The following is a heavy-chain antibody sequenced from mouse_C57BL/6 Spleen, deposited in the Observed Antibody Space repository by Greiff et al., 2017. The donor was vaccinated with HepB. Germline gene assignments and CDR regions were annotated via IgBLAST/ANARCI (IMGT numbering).Heavy chain of an antibody. CDR3: ARQGNNLPAWFAY. CDR1: GYAFSSSW. CDR2: IYPGDGDT. Sequence: VQLQQSGPELVKPGASVKISCKASGYAFSSSWMNWVKQRPGKGLEWIGRIYPGDGDTNYNGKFKGKATLTADKSSSTAYMQLSSLTSEDSAVYFGARQGNNLPAWFAYWGQGTLVTVSA. V-gene: IGHV1-82*01. J-gene: IGHJ3*01.